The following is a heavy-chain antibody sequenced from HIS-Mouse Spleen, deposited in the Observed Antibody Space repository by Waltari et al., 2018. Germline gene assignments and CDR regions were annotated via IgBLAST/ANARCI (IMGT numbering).Heavy chain of an antibody. V-gene: IGHV3-21*01. CDR3: ARGSSSFPDY. J-gene: IGHJ4*02. CDR2: ISSSSSYI. CDR1: GFTFSRYS. D-gene: IGHD6-6*01. Sequence: EVQLVESGGGLVKPGGSLRLSCAASGFTFSRYSINWVRQAPGKGLEWVSSISSSSSYIYYADSVKGRFTISRDNAKNSLYLQMNSLRAEDTAVYYCARGSSSFPDYWGQGTLVTVSS.